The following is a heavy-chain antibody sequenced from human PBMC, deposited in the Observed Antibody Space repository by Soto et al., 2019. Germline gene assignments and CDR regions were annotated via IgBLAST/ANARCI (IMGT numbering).Heavy chain of an antibody. V-gene: IGHV3-23*01. J-gene: IGHJ4*02. Sequence: EVHLLESGGGLVQPGGSLRLSCAASGFTFSTYAMSWVRQAPGKGLEWVSTISDSGGSTYYAASVKGRFTISRDNSENTLYLLMNSLSAEDTALYYCAKVHGSGTYYNFPDYWGQGTLVTVSS. CDR3: AKVHGSGTYYNFPDY. CDR2: ISDSGGST. D-gene: IGHD3-10*01. CDR1: GFTFSTYA.